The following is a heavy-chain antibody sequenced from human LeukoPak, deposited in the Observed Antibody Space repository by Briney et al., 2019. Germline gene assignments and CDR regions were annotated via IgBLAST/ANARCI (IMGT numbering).Heavy chain of an antibody. CDR3: ARAAYCSSTSCYGVPIDY. V-gene: IGHV7-4-1*02. D-gene: IGHD2-2*01. J-gene: IGHJ4*02. CDR2: INTNTGNP. Sequence: ASVKVSCKASEYTFTSYAMNWVRQAPGQGLEWMGWINTNTGNPTYAQGFTGRFVFSLDTSVSTAYLQISSLKAEDTAVYYCARAAYCSSTSCYGVPIDYWGQGTLVTVSS. CDR1: EYTFTSYA.